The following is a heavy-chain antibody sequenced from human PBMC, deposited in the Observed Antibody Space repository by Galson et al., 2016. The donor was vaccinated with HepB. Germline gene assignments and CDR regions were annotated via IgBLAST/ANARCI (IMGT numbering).Heavy chain of an antibody. D-gene: IGHD2-21*01. Sequence: SVKVSCKASGDTFNNYAISWVRQAPGQGLEWMGRIIPIVAMANYAQKFQGRVTITADKATSAVYMELSSLRSEDTALYFCARDSYSAGFPAPFDAWGLGTLVTVSS. CDR1: GDTFNNYA. V-gene: IGHV1-69*04. CDR2: IIPIVAMA. CDR3: ARDSYSAGFPAPFDA. J-gene: IGHJ4*02.